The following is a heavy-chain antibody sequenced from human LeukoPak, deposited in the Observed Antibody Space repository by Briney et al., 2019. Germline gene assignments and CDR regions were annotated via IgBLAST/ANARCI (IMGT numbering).Heavy chain of an antibody. D-gene: IGHD5-18*01. CDR2: INHSGST. Sequence: SETLSLTCAVYGGSFSGYYWSWIRQPPGKGLEWIGEINHSGSTNYNPSLKSRVTISVDTSKNQFSLKLSSVTAADTAVYYCARGGIRGYSYGQVPVRYFDYWGQGTLVTVSS. V-gene: IGHV4-34*01. J-gene: IGHJ4*02. CDR1: GGSFSGYY. CDR3: ARGGIRGYSYGQVPVRYFDY.